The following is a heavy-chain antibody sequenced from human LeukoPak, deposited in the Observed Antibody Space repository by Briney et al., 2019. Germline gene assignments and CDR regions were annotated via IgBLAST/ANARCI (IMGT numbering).Heavy chain of an antibody. J-gene: IGHJ5*02. CDR1: GYTFTDYG. CDR2: ISAYNGNT. D-gene: IGHD2-2*02. V-gene: IGHV1-18*01. CDR3: ARGGGYCSSTSCYTGIIRGWFDP. Sequence: ASVKVSCKASGYTFTDYGVSWMRQAPGQGLEWMGWISAYNGNTNYAQNLQGRVTMTTDTSTSTAYMELRSLRSDDTAVYYCARGGGYCSSTSCYTGIIRGWFDPWGQGTLVTVSS.